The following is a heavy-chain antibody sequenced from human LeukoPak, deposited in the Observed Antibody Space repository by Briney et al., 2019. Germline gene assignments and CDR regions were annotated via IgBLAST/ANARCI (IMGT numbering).Heavy chain of an antibody. CDR3: ARGAVNITIFGVVIIPEYYFDY. CDR2: INHSGST. D-gene: IGHD3-3*01. Sequence: SETLSLTCAVYGGSFSGYYWSWIRQPPGKGREWIGEINHSGSTNYNPSLKSRVTISVDTSKNQFSLKLSSVTAADTAVYYCARGAVNITIFGVVIIPEYYFDYWGQGTLVTVSS. J-gene: IGHJ4*02. V-gene: IGHV4-34*01. CDR1: GGSFSGYY.